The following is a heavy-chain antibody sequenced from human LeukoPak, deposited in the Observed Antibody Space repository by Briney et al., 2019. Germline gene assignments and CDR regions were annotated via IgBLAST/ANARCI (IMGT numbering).Heavy chain of an antibody. Sequence: SETLSLTCTVSSASVSSYYWSWVRQPPGGGLEWIGYISNSGSPSYNPSFKGRVTFSADTSKNHLSLKLNSVTSADTAVYFCARGGAGPLRDWGQGTLVTVSS. D-gene: IGHD3-16*01. J-gene: IGHJ4*02. CDR1: SASVSSYY. V-gene: IGHV4-59*02. CDR2: ISNSGSP. CDR3: ARGGAGPLRD.